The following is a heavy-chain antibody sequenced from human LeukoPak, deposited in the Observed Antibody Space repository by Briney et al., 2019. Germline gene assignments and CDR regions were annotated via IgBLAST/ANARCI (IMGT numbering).Heavy chain of an antibody. J-gene: IGHJ4*02. V-gene: IGHV3-30*01. CDR2: ISYDGSNK. CDR3: ARGGTAMSNFDY. CDR1: GFTLSSYA. D-gene: IGHD5-18*01. Sequence: GGSLRLSCAASGFTLSSYAMHWVRQAPGKGLEWVAVISYDGSNKYYADSVKGRFTISRDNSKNTLYLQMNSLRAEDTAVYYCARGGTAMSNFDYWGQGTLVTVSS.